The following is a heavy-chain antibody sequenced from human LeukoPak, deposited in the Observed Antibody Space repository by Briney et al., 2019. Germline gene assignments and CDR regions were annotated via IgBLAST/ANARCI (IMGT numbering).Heavy chain of an antibody. CDR2: IKQDGSEK. Sequence: GGSLRLSCAASGFTFSNYWMNWVRQAPGKGLEWVANIKQDGSEKYYVDSVKGRFTISRDNAKNSLYLQMNSLRAEDTAVYYCASSLWIQLWSPFDYWGQGTLVTASS. V-gene: IGHV3-7*01. CDR3: ASSLWIQLWSPFDY. D-gene: IGHD5-18*01. CDR1: GFTFSNYW. J-gene: IGHJ4*02.